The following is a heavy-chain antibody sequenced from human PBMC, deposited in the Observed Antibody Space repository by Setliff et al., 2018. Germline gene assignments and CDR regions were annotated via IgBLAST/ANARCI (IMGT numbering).Heavy chain of an antibody. D-gene: IGHD4-17*01. CDR2: FAPEVGEI. Sequence: ASVKVSCKVSGYSLKDSSMHWVRQVPGKGLEWMGGFAPEVGEIIYAQEFQGRVTMTADTSTDTAHMQVSGLRSEDTAVYFCARYGAKLAIEEWGQGTLVTVSS. CDR3: ARYGAKLAIEE. J-gene: IGHJ4*02. CDR1: GYSLKDSS. V-gene: IGHV1-24*01.